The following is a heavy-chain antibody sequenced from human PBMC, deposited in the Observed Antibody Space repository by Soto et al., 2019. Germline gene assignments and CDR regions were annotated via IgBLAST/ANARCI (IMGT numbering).Heavy chain of an antibody. CDR2: ISGSGGST. Sequence: EVQLLESGGGLVQPGGSLRLSCAASGFTFSSYAMSWVRQAPGKGLEWVSAISGSGGSTYYADSVKGRCTISRDNSKNTMYLQMSSLRAEDTAVYYCAKDQNIVVGPAPNDIWGQGTMVIVSS. J-gene: IGHJ3*02. V-gene: IGHV3-23*01. CDR1: GFTFSSYA. CDR3: AKDQNIVVGPAPNDI. D-gene: IGHD2-2*01.